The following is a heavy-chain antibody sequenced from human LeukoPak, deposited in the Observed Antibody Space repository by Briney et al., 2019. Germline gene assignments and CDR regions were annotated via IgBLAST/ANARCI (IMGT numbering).Heavy chain of an antibody. V-gene: IGHV3-15*07. CDR1: GLTVTNAW. CDR2: IASKTDGGAT. D-gene: IGHD3-10*01. CDR3: TTGIRGD. Sequence: EGSLRLSCSASGLTVTNAWMNWVRQAPGEGLDWVGRIASKTDGGATDCAAPVKGRFTISRDDSKNTLNLQMNSLKTEDTAVYYCTTGIRGDWGQGTLVTVSS. J-gene: IGHJ4*02.